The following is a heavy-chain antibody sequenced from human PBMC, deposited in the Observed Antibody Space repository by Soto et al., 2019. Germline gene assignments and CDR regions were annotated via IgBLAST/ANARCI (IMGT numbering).Heavy chain of an antibody. CDR2: IYYSGST. CDR1: GGSISSSSYY. D-gene: IGHD5-12*01. CDR3: ARPGEYGGYDMFDY. Sequence: QLQLQESGPGLVKPSETLSLTCTVSGGSISSSSYYWGWIRQPPGKGLEWIGSIYYSGSTYYNPSLKSRVTISVDTSKNQFSLKLSSVTAADTAVYYCARPGEYGGYDMFDYCGQGTLFTFSS. V-gene: IGHV4-39*01. J-gene: IGHJ4*02.